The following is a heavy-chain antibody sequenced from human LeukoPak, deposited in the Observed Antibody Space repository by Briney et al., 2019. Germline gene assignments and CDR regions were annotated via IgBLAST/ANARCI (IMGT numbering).Heavy chain of an antibody. J-gene: IGHJ4*02. CDR2: IYYSGST. CDR1: DGSISSYY. D-gene: IGHD2-15*01. Sequence: PSETLSLSCTVSDGSISSYYCNWIRQPPGKGLEWIGYIYYSGSTNYSPSLKSRVNISVDTSKNQFSLKLSSVTAADTAVYYCARAPVVVSPFDYWGQGSLISVSS. CDR3: ARAPVVVSPFDY. V-gene: IGHV4-59*01.